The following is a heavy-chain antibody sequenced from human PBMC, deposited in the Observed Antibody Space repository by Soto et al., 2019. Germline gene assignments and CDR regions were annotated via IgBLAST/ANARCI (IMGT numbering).Heavy chain of an antibody. CDR2: ISYDGSNK. V-gene: IGHV3-30*18. CDR3: AKERDYGDYAPLFDY. D-gene: IGHD4-17*01. CDR1: GFTFSSYG. Sequence: GGSLRLSCAASGFTFSSYGMHWVRQAPGKGLEWVAVISYDGSNKYYADSVKGRFTISRDNSKNTLYLQMNSLRAEDTAVYYCAKERDYGDYAPLFDYWGQGTLVTVSS. J-gene: IGHJ4*02.